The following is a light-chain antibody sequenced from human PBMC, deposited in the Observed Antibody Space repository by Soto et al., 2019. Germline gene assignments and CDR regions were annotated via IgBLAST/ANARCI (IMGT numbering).Light chain of an antibody. CDR1: QSVLYSSNNKNY. J-gene: IGKJ1*01. Sequence: DIVMTQSPDSLAVSLGERATINCKSSQSVLYSSNNKNYLAWYQQKPGQPPKLLIYWASTRESGVPDRFSGSGSGTAFTLTISSLQAEDVAVYYCQQYYITPLTFGQGTKVEIK. CDR2: WAS. CDR3: QQYYITPLT. V-gene: IGKV4-1*01.